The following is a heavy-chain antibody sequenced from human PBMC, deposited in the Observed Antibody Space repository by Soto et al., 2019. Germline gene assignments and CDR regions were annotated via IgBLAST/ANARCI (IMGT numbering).Heavy chain of an antibody. D-gene: IGHD1-26*01. CDR1: GYSFSDYF. V-gene: IGHV1-2*02. CDR2: IDPKTAAT. Sequence: ASVKVSCKPSGYSFSDYFIQWVRQAPGQGLEWVAWIDPKTAATNYAKKFQGRVSLTWDTSSTTAYMELTRLRPDDTAVYYCARIKWGLNYYNGMDVWGQGTTVTVSS. J-gene: IGHJ6*02. CDR3: ARIKWGLNYYNGMDV.